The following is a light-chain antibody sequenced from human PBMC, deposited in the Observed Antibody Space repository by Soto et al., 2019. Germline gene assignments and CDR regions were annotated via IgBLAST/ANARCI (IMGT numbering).Light chain of an antibody. CDR1: QSVSSSY. V-gene: IGKV3-20*01. J-gene: IGKJ1*01. Sequence: EIVLTQSPGTLSLSPGERATLSCRASQSVSSSYLAWYQQKPGQAPRLLIHEPSSRAPGIPVRFSGSGSGTVFTLTISRLETEDFAVYYCQLYGSSPQWTFGQGTQVEI. CDR2: EPS. CDR3: QLYGSSPQWT.